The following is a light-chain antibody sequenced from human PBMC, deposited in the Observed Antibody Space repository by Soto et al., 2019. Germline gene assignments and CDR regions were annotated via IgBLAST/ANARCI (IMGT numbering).Light chain of an antibody. V-gene: IGKV1-5*03. CDR1: QSISSR. J-gene: IGKJ1*01. Sequence: EIQMTQSPSTLSASVGDRVTITCRASQSISSRLAWYQQKPGQAPKLLIYEASRFACGVPPRFSGSGSGTEFTLIISSLPPDDFATYYYQQYNSSPWTFGQGTKVDIK. CDR2: EAS. CDR3: QQYNSSPWT.